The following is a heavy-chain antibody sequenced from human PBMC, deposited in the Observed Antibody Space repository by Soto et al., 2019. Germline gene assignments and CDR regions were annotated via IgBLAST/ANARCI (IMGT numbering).Heavy chain of an antibody. D-gene: IGHD2-21*02. J-gene: IGHJ4*02. CDR2: INAGNGNT. V-gene: IGHV1-3*05. CDR1: GYTFTSYA. CDR3: ARSIVVVTALDY. Sequence: VQLVQSGDEEKKPGASVKVSCKASGYTFTSYAMHWVRQAPGQRLEWMGWINAGNGNTKYSQKFQGRVTITRDTSASTAYMELSSLRSEDTAVYYCARSIVVVTALDYWGQGTLVTVSS.